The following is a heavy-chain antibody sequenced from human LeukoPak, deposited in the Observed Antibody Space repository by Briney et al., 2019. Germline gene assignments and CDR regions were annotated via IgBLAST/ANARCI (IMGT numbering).Heavy chain of an antibody. CDR2: ISAYSGNT. V-gene: IGHV1-18*01. Sequence: ASVKVSCKASGYTFTSYGFSWVRQSPGQGLEWMGWISAYSGNTNYAEKLQGRVTMTTDTSTSTAYMELRSLRSDDTAVYYCARSYYYGSGSYYPLLDYWGQGTLVTVSS. CDR1: GYTFTSYG. D-gene: IGHD3-10*01. J-gene: IGHJ4*02. CDR3: ARSYYYGSGSYYPLLDY.